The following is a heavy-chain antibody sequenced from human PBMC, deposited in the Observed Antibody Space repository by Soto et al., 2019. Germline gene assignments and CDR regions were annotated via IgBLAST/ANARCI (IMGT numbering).Heavy chain of an antibody. CDR3: ARAGIAVAGGTFRAPRALWG. CDR2: MNPNSGNT. V-gene: IGHV1-8*01. CDR1: GYTFTSYD. Sequence: GASVKVSCKASGYTFTSYDINWVRQATGQGLEWMGWMNPNSGNTGYAQKFQGRVTMTRNTSISTAYMELSSLRSEDTAVYYCARAGIAVAGGTFRAPRALWGWGQGTLVTVSS. D-gene: IGHD6-19*01. J-gene: IGHJ4*02.